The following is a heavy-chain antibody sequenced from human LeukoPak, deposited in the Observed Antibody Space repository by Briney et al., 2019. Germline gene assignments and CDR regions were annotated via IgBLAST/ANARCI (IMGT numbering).Heavy chain of an antibody. CDR2: ISGTGGTT. CDR3: AKEDSSGYTGRYYFAN. CDR1: GFTFSSYA. D-gene: IGHD3-22*01. Sequence: PGGSLRLSCATSGFTFSSYAMSWVRQAPGKGLEWVSVISGTGGTTYHADSVKGRFSISRDNSKKTLYLEMNSLRDEDTAVYYCAKEDSSGYTGRYYFANWGQGTLVTVSS. V-gene: IGHV3-23*01. J-gene: IGHJ4*02.